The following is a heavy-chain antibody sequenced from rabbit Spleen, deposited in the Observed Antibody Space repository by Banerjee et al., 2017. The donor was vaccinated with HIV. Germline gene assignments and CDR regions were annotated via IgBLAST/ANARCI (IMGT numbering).Heavy chain of an antibody. CDR1: GFSFSSSVF. J-gene: IGHJ5*01. V-gene: IGHV1S40*01. CDR3: ARAGATYGDDRFPDWLDL. CDR2: IDAGSSGRT. D-gene: IGHD2-1*01. Sequence: QSLEESGGDLVKPGASLTLTCTASGFSFSSSVFMCWVRQAPGKGLEWIAYIDAGSSGRTYYANWAKGRFTISKTSSTTVDLKMTTLTAADTATYFCARAGATYGDDRFPDWLDLWGPGTLVTVS.